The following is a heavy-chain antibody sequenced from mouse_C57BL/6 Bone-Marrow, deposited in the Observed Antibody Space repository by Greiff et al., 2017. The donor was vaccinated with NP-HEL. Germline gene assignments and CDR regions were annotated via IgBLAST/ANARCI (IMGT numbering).Heavy chain of an antibody. CDR1: GFTFSSYG. Sequence: EVQLVESGGDLVKPGGSLKLSCAASGFTFSSYGMSWVRQTPDKRLEWVATISSGGSYTYYPDSVKGRFTISRDNAKNTLYLQMSSLKSEDTAMYYCARQRYYGSSPDYWGQGTTLTVSS. CDR2: ISSGGSYT. V-gene: IGHV5-6*01. D-gene: IGHD1-1*01. CDR3: ARQRYYGSSPDY. J-gene: IGHJ2*01.